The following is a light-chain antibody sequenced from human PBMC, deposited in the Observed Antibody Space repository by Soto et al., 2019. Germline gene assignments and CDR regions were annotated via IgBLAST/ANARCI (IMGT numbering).Light chain of an antibody. CDR3: QQYKVYSQT. CDR2: DAS. J-gene: IGKJ1*01. Sequence: IQMTQSPSTLSASVGDRVTITCRASQYMTNWLAWYQQKPGKAPKLLIYDASTLESGVPSRFSGSGYGTEFTLTISSLQPDDFATYYCQQYKVYSQTFGQGTKVDIK. CDR1: QYMTNW. V-gene: IGKV1-5*01.